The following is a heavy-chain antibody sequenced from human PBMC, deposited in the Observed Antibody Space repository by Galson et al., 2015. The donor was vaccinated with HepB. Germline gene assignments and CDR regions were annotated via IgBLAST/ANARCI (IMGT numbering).Heavy chain of an antibody. CDR2: INHSGST. CDR3: ARASSDFWSGYPPYYYYYMDV. D-gene: IGHD3-3*01. J-gene: IGHJ6*03. Sequence: TLSLTCAVYGGSFSDYYWRWIRQPPGKGLEWIGEINHSGSTNYNPSLKSRVTISVDTSKNQFSLKLSSVTAADTAMYYCARASSDFWSGYPPYYYYYMDVWGKGTTVTVSS. CDR1: GGSFSDYY. V-gene: IGHV4-34*01.